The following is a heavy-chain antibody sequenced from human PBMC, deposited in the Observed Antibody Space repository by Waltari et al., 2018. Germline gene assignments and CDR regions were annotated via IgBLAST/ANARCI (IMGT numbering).Heavy chain of an antibody. CDR1: GGSFSGYY. CDR2: INHSGST. J-gene: IGHJ4*02. CDR3: ARDWDYYDSSGYGA. V-gene: IGHV4-34*01. D-gene: IGHD3-22*01. Sequence: QVQLQQWGAGLLKPSETLSLTCAVYGGSFSGYYWSWIRQPPGKGLEWIGEINHSGSTNYNPSLKSRVTISVDTSKNQFSLKLSSVTAADTAVYYCARDWDYYDSSGYGAWGQGTLVTVSS.